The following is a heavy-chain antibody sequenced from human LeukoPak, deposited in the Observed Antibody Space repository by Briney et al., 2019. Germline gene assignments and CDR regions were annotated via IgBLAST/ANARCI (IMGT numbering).Heavy chain of an antibody. CDR3: ARGASGLNFRDV. CDR1: GGSMSSYF. CDR2: IYYSGST. Sequence: SEALSLTCTVSGGSMSSYFWSWIRQPPGKGLEWIGYIYYSGSTNYNPSLKSRVTISVDTSKNQFSLKLSSVTAADTAVYYCARGASGLNFRDVWVKGTTVTVSS. V-gene: IGHV4-59*01. D-gene: IGHD5-12*01. J-gene: IGHJ6*03.